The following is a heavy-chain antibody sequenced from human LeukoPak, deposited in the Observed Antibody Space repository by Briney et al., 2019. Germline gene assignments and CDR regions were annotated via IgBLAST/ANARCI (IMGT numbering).Heavy chain of an antibody. CDR3: AKYPDRYFYSGMDV. V-gene: IGHV3-23*01. CDR2: ISASGATT. CDR1: GFTFSRSA. D-gene: IGHD1-14*01. Sequence: GGSLRLSCVASGFTFSRSAMTWVRQAPGKGLDWVSHISASGATTYYADSVKGRFTISRDNSKNTLYLQMNSLRAEDTAVYYCAKYPDRYFYSGMDVWGQGTTVTVSS. J-gene: IGHJ6*02.